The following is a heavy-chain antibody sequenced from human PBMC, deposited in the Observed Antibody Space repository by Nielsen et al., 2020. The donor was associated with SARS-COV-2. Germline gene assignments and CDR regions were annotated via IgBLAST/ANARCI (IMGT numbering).Heavy chain of an antibody. CDR2: FDPEDGET. Sequence: ASVKVSCKVSGYTLTELSMHWVRQAPGKGLEWMGGFDPEDGETIYAQKFQGRVTMTTDTSTSTAYMELRSLRSDDTAVYYCARGTMVRGVITYYYYYYMDVWGKGTTVTVSS. V-gene: IGHV1-24*01. CDR1: GYTLTELS. D-gene: IGHD3-10*01. CDR3: ARGTMVRGVITYYYYYYMDV. J-gene: IGHJ6*03.